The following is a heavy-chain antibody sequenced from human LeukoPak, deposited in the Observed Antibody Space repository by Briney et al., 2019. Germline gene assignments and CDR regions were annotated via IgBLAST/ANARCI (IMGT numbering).Heavy chain of an antibody. D-gene: IGHD3-3*01. CDR3: ARGGHLRFLEWLLSY. J-gene: IGHJ4*02. Sequence: GASVKVSCKASGYTFTSYYIHWVRQAPGQGLEWMGWINPNSGGTNYAQKFQGRVTMTRDTSISTAYMELSRLRSDDTAVYYCARGGHLRFLEWLLSYWGQGTLVTVSS. CDR1: GYTFTSYY. V-gene: IGHV1-2*02. CDR2: INPNSGGT.